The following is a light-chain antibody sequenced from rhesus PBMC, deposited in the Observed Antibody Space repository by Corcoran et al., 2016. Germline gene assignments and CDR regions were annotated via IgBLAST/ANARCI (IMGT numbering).Light chain of an antibody. J-gene: IGKJ1*01. CDR1: QSLVHSDGNTS. CDR2: LIS. CDR3: MHALRSPWT. Sequence: DIVMIQTPLSLPVTLGEPASISCRSSQSLVHSDGNTSLFWYLQKPGQSPQLLMYLISERASGVPDKFRGRGSGTDFTLKITRVEAEDVGVYYCMHALRSPWTFGQGTKVEIK. V-gene: IGKV2-82*03.